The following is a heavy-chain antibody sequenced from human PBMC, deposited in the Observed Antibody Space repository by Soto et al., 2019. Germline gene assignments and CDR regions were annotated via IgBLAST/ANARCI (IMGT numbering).Heavy chain of an antibody. D-gene: IGHD3-22*01. J-gene: IGHJ6*02. Sequence: SETLSLTCTVSGGSISSGGYYWSWIRQHPGKGLEWIGYIYYSGSTYYNPSLKSRVTISVDTSKNQFSLKLSSVTAADTAVYYCARGRGDSSGYYDYYYYGMDVWGQGTTVTVS. CDR2: IYYSGST. V-gene: IGHV4-31*03. CDR1: GGSISSGGYY. CDR3: ARGRGDSSGYYDYYYYGMDV.